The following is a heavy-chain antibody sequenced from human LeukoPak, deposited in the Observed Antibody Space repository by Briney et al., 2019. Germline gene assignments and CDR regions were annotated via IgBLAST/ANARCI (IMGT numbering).Heavy chain of an antibody. CDR2: IYYSGST. D-gene: IGHD4-17*01. Sequence: PSETLSLTCTVSGGSISSSSYCWGWIRQPPGKGLEWIGNIYYSGSTYYKPSLKSRATISVDTSKNQFSLKLSSVSAADTAVYYCARDYGDYQFDHWGQGTLVTVSS. J-gene: IGHJ4*02. CDR3: ARDYGDYQFDH. V-gene: IGHV4-39*02. CDR1: GGSISSSSYC.